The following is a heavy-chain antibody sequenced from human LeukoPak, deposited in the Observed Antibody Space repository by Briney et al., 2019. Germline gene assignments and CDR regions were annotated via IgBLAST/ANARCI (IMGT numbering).Heavy chain of an antibody. V-gene: IGHV3-48*03. D-gene: IGHD2-15*01. CDR2: SSSSGSTK. CDR1: GFTFSSYE. Sequence: GGSLRLSCAASGFTFSSYEMNWVRQAPGKGLEWVSHSSSSGSTKYYADSVEGRFTISRDNAKNSLYLQMNSLRAEDTAVYYCAGWCSGGGCSHIDYWGQGTLVTVSS. CDR3: AGWCSGGGCSHIDY. J-gene: IGHJ4*02.